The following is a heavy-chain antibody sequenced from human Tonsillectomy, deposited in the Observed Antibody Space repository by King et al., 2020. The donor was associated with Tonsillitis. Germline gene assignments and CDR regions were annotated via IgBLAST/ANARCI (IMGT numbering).Heavy chain of an antibody. D-gene: IGHD3-9*01. V-gene: IGHV3-21*01. CDR3: ARVTYDLVTGWYIDYFEY. CDR2: ISSGSSYI. Sequence: VQLVESGGGLVKPGGSLRLSCAASGFSFSRFSMNWVRQAPGKGLEWVSSISSGSSYIYYADSVKGRFTISRDNAKNSLYLQMNSLRAEDTAVYFCARVTYDLVTGWYIDYFEYWGQGTLVTVSS. J-gene: IGHJ4*02. CDR1: GFSFSRFS.